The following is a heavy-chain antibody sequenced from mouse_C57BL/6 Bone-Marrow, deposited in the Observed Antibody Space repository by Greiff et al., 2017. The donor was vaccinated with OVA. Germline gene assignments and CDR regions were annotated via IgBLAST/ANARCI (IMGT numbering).Heavy chain of an antibody. Sequence: QVQLKQPGAELVKPGASVKLSCKASGYTFTSYWMHWVKQRPGQGLEWIGMIHPNSGSTNYNEKFKSKATLTVDKSSSTAYMQLSSLTSEDSAVYYCARGRETGCYWYFDVWGTGTTVTVSS. V-gene: IGHV1-64*01. D-gene: IGHD4-1*01. CDR1: GYTFTSYW. J-gene: IGHJ1*03. CDR3: ARGRETGCYWYFDV. CDR2: IHPNSGST.